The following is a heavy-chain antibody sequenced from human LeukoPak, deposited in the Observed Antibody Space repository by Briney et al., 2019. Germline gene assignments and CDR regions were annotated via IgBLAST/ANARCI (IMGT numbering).Heavy chain of an antibody. D-gene: IGHD5-18*01. Sequence: GGSLRLSCAASGFTVSSNYMSWVRQAPGKGLEWVSVIYSGGSTYYADSVKGRFTISRDNAKNSLYLQMNSLRAEDTAVYYCAREPPRGGYSYGYYYWGQGTLVTVSS. CDR1: GFTVSSNY. J-gene: IGHJ4*02. V-gene: IGHV3-66*01. CDR3: AREPPRGGYSYGYYY. CDR2: IYSGGST.